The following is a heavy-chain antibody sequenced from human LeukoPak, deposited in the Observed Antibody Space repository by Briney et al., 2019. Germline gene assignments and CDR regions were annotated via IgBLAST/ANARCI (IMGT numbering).Heavy chain of an antibody. CDR2: ISWNSGSI. CDR3: AKGSYCGGDCYSSPVDY. CDR1: GFTFDDYA. D-gene: IGHD2-21*02. Sequence: GGSLRLSCAASGFTFDDYAMHWVRQAPGKGLEWVSGISWNSGSIGYADSAKGRFTISRDNAKNSLYLQMNSLRAEDTALYYCAKGSYCGGDCYSSPVDYWGQGTLVTVSS. V-gene: IGHV3-9*01. J-gene: IGHJ4*02.